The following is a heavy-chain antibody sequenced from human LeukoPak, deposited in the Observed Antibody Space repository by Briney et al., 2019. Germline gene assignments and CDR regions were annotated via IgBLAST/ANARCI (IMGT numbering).Heavy chain of an antibody. D-gene: IGHD3-22*01. CDR3: ARVVDYDTSGYQTKNWFDP. Sequence: GESLKISCKGSGNSFTTYWIAWVRQMPGKGLEWMGIIYVGDSDTRYRPSFQGQVTISADKSINIAYLQWSSLKASDTAMYYCARVVDYDTSGYQTKNWFDPWGQGTLVTVSS. CDR2: IYVGDSDT. J-gene: IGHJ5*02. V-gene: IGHV5-51*01. CDR1: GNSFTTYW.